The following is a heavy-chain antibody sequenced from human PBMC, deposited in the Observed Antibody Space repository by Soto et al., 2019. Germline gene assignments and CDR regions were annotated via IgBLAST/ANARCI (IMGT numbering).Heavy chain of an antibody. CDR3: AKDLYVQPPSGWFDP. CDR1: GFTFNNYG. Sequence: GGSLRLSCVASGFTFNNYGMHWVRQAPGKGLEWVAGIWYHGRDQVYAESVKGRLTISRDNSKSTLYLQMMSLRAEDTAVYYCAKDLYVQPPSGWFDPWGQGTVVTVSS. CDR2: IWYHGRDQ. J-gene: IGHJ5*02. D-gene: IGHD1-26*01. V-gene: IGHV3-33*06.